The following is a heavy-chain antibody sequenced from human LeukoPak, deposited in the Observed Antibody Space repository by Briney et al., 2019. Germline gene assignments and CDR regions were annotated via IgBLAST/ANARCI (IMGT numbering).Heavy chain of an antibody. CDR2: IIPIFGTA. J-gene: IGHJ3*02. D-gene: IGHD3-10*01. V-gene: IGHV1-69*06. Sequence: SVKVSCKASGGTFSSYAISWVRQAPGQGLEWMGGIIPIFGTANYAQKFQGRVTITADKSTSTAYMELSSLRSEDTAVYYCARDRFGELDAFDIWGQGTMVTVSS. CDR3: ARDRFGELDAFDI. CDR1: GGTFSSYA.